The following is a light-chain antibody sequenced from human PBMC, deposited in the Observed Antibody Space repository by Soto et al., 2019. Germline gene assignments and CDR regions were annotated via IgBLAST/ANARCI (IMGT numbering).Light chain of an antibody. Sequence: DIQLTQSPSFLSASVGDRVTITCRASLGISTYLAWYQQKPGKAPNLLIYAASTLQSGVPSRFSGSGSGTEFTLTISSVQPEDFATYYCQQVNTYTFGPGTKVDIK. V-gene: IGKV1-9*01. J-gene: IGKJ3*01. CDR3: QQVNTYT. CDR1: LGISTY. CDR2: AAS.